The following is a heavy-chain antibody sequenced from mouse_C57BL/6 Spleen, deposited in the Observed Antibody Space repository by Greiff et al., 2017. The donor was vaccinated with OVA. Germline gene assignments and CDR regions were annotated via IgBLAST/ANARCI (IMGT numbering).Heavy chain of an antibody. V-gene: IGHV1-69*01. J-gene: IGHJ4*01. CDR1: GYTFTSYW. CDR3: ARGEDYGSSYAMDY. D-gene: IGHD1-1*01. Sequence: QVQLQQPGAELVMPGASVKLSCKASGYTFTSYWMHWVKQRPGQGLEWIGEIDPSDSYTNYNQKFKGKSTLTVDKSSSTAYMQLSSLTSEDSAVYYCARGEDYGSSYAMDYWGQGTSVTVSS. CDR2: IDPSDSYT.